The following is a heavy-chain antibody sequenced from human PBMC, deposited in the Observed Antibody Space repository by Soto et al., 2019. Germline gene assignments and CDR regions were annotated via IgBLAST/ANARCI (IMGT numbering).Heavy chain of an antibody. D-gene: IGHD3-16*02. Sequence: PSETLSLTCTVSGGSISNHYWSWIRQPPGKGLEWIGYIYFSGATNYNPSLKSRVTISVDTSKNQFSLKLSSVTAADTAVYYCVRAGYDYVWGSYRYTPPLYFDYWGQGTLVTVSS. CDR1: GGSISNHY. CDR2: IYFSGAT. J-gene: IGHJ4*02. CDR3: VRAGYDYVWGSYRYTPPLYFDY. V-gene: IGHV4-59*11.